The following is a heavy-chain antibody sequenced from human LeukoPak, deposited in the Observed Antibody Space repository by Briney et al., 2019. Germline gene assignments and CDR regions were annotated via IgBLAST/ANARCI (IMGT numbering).Heavy chain of an antibody. J-gene: IGHJ4*02. V-gene: IGHV3-30*02. CDR3: AKDLDDSSGYFDY. Sequence: PGGSLRLSCAASGFTFSSYGMHWVRQAPGKGLERVAFIRYDGSNKYYADSVKGRFTISRDNSKNTLYLQMNSLRAEDTAVYYCAKDLDDSSGYFDYWGQGTLVTVSS. CDR2: IRYDGSNK. CDR1: GFTFSSYG. D-gene: IGHD3-22*01.